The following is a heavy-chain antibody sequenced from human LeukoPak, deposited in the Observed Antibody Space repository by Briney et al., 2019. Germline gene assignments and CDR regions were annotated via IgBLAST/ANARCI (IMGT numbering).Heavy chain of an antibody. CDR2: ISGSGGST. J-gene: IGHJ4*02. D-gene: IGHD6-13*01. V-gene: IGHV3-23*01. CDR3: AKGSSSWPKVGYFDY. Sequence: GGSLRLSCAASGFTFSSCAMSWVRQAPGKGLEWVSAISGSGGSTYYADSVEGRFTISRDNSKNTLYLQMNSLRAEDTAVYYCAKGSSSWPKVGYFDYWGQGTLVTVSS. CDR1: GFTFSSCA.